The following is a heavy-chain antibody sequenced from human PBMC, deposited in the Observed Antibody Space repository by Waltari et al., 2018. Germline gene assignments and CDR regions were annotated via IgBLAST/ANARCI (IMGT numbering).Heavy chain of an antibody. CDR1: GGTFSSYA. Sequence: QVQLVQSGAEVKKPGSSVKVSCKASGGTFSSYAIRWVRQAPGQGLEWMGRIIPLFGTANYAQRFQVRVTITAYKSTSTAYIDLSSLRSEDTALYYCAKDLQYCSGGSCNWFDPWGQGTLVTVSS. V-gene: IGHV1-69*08. D-gene: IGHD2-15*01. CDR3: AKDLQYCSGGSCNWFDP. CDR2: IIPLFGTA. J-gene: IGHJ5*02.